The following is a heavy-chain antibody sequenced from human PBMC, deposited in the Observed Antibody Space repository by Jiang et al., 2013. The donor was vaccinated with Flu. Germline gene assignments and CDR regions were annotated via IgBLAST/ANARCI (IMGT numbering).Heavy chain of an antibody. V-gene: IGHV3-23*01. J-gene: IGHJ4*02. Sequence: TFSSYAMSWVRQAPGKGLEWVSAISGSGGSTYYADSVKGRFTISRDNSKNTLYLQMNSLRAEDTAVYYCAKDLNSGYGGWGQGTLVTVSS. CDR2: ISGSGGST. D-gene: IGHD5-12*01. CDR3: AKDLNSGYGG. CDR1: TFSSYA.